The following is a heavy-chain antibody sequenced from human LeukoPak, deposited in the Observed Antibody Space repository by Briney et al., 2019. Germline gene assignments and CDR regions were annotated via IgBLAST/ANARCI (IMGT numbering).Heavy chain of an antibody. Sequence: SETLSLTCTVSGGSISSGSYYWSWIRQPAGKGLEWIGRIYTSGSTNYNPSLKSRVTISVDTSKNQFSLKLSSVTAADTAVYYCAREGTYYDILTGYYGSGLDYWGQGTLVTVSS. J-gene: IGHJ4*02. V-gene: IGHV4-61*02. D-gene: IGHD3-9*01. CDR2: IYTSGST. CDR3: AREGTYYDILTGYYGSGLDY. CDR1: GGSISSGSYY.